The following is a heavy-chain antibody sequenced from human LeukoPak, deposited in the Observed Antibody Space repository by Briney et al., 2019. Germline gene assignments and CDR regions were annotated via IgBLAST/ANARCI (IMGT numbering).Heavy chain of an antibody. CDR2: ISAYNGNT. J-gene: IGHJ4*02. CDR1: GYTFTSYG. D-gene: IGHD3-10*01. Sequence: GASVKVSCKASGYTFTSYGISWVRQAPGQGLEWMGWISAYNGNTNYAQKLQGRVTMTTDTSTSTAYMELRSLRSDDTAVYYCARDLYGANYYGSGSRFDYWGQGTLVTVSS. CDR3: ARDLYGANYYGSGSRFDY. V-gene: IGHV1-18*01.